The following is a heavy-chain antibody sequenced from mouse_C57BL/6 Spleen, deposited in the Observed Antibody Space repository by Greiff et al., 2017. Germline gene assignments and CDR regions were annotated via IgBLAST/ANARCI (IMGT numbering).Heavy chain of an antibody. J-gene: IGHJ1*03. Sequence: EVKVEESGGGLVQPGGSMKLSCAASGFTFSDAWMDWVRQSPEKGLEWVAEIRNKANNHATYYAESVKGRFTISRDDSKSSVYLQMNSLRAEDTGIYSCTSLNPQEYFDVWGTGTTVTVSS. V-gene: IGHV6-6*01. CDR1: GFTFSDAW. CDR2: IRNKANNHAT. CDR3: TSLNPQEYFDV.